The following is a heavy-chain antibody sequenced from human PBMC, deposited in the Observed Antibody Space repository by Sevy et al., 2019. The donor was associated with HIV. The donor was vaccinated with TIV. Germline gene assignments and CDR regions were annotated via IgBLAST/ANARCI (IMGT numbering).Heavy chain of an antibody. D-gene: IGHD6-13*01. J-gene: IGHJ4*02. CDR3: ASTLAAAGTSPFDY. CDR1: GFTFSSYS. V-gene: IGHV3-21*01. Sequence: GGSLRLSCAASGFTFSSYSMNWVRQAPGKGLEWVSSISSSSSYIYYADSVKGRFTISRDNAKNSLYLQMNSLRAEDTAVDYCASTLAAAGTSPFDYWGQGTLVTVSS. CDR2: ISSSSSYI.